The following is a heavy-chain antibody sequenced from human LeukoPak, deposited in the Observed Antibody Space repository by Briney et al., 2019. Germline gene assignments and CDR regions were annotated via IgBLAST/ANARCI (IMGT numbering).Heavy chain of an antibody. V-gene: IGHV1-2*02. Sequence: ASVTVSCTASGYTFTGYYMHWVRQAPGQGREWMGWINPNSGGTNYAQKFQGRVTMTRDTSISTAYMELSRLRSDDTAVYYCARVSNCGGDCYTFDYWGQGTLVTVSS. CDR3: ARVSNCGGDCYTFDY. J-gene: IGHJ4*02. CDR2: INPNSGGT. CDR1: GYTFTGYY. D-gene: IGHD2-21*02.